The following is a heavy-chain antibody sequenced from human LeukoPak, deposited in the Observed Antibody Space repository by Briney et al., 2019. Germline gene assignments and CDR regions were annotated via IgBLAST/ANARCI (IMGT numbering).Heavy chain of an antibody. Sequence: ASVKVSCKASKYTFTDYYMHWVRQAPGQGLEWMGWINPNSGGTSYAQKFQGRVTMTRDTSISTAYMELSSLRSDDTAVYYCARGYCTTTSCREGHDYWGQGTLVTVSS. V-gene: IGHV1-2*02. J-gene: IGHJ4*02. D-gene: IGHD2-2*01. CDR1: KYTFTDYY. CDR2: INPNSGGT. CDR3: ARGYCTTTSCREGHDY.